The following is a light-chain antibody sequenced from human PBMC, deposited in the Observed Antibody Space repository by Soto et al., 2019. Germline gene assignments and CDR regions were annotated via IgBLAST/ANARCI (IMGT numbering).Light chain of an antibody. CDR1: QSVSSD. CDR2: GAS. CDR3: QQYSVWPPVLT. J-gene: IGKJ4*01. V-gene: IGKV3-15*01. Sequence: EILMTQSPATLSVSPGERATLSCRASQSVSSDLAWYQQKPGQAPRLLIYGASTRATDIPARFSGNGSGTEFTLSISSLQSEDFAVYYCQQYSVWPPVLTFGGGTKVDIK.